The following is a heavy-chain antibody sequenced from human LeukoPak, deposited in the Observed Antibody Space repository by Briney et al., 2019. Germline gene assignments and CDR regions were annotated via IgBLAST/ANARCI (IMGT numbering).Heavy chain of an antibody. V-gene: IGHV4-34*01. CDR2: INHSGST. Sequence: SETLSLTCAVYGGSFSGYYWSWIRQPPGKGLEWIGEINHSGSTNYNPSLKSRVTISVDTSKNQFSLKLSSVTAADTAVYYCASGRLRSRRTGYWGQGTLVTVSS. J-gene: IGHJ4*02. CDR1: GGSFSGYY. D-gene: IGHD3/OR15-3a*01. CDR3: ASGRLRSRRTGY.